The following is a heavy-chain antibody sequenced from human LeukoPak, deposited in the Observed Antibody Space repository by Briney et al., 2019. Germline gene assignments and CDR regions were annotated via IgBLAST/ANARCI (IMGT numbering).Heavy chain of an antibody. J-gene: IGHJ6*03. CDR3: AREGSRRLYMDV. Sequence: SETLSLTCVVSSGSISSGNWWSWVRQPPGMGLEWSGEIFHNGSSNYNPSLKSRVTMSLDKSNNQCSLKLSSVTAADTAVYSCAREGSRRLYMDVWGKGTTVIVSS. CDR1: SGSISSGNW. D-gene: IGHD1-26*01. CDR2: IFHNGSS. V-gene: IGHV4-4*02.